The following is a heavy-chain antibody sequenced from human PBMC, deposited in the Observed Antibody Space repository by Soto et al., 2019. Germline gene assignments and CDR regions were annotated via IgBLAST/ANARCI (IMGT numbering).Heavy chain of an antibody. D-gene: IGHD2-2*01. Sequence: QVQLVESGGGVVQPGRSLRLSCAASGFTFSSYAMHWVRQAPGKGLEWVAVISYDGSNKYYADSVKGRFTISRDNSKNTLYLQMNSLRAEDTAVYYCARDALGYCISTSCYLPDYWGQGTPVTVSS. V-gene: IGHV3-30-3*01. CDR3: ARDALGYCISTSCYLPDY. J-gene: IGHJ4*02. CDR1: GFTFSSYA. CDR2: ISYDGSNK.